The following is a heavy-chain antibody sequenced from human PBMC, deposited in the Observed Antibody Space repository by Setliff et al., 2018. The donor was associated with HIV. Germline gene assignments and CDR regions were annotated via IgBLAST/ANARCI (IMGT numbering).Heavy chain of an antibody. Sequence: SETLSLTCAVYGGSLSGYHWSWIRQSPGKGLEWIGSFYHTGSTHYNPSLKSRTTMSLDTSKNQFSLKLSSVTAADTAVYYCAREDTTGYYSLSAFDIWGQGTLVTVSS. J-gene: IGHJ3*02. CDR1: GGSLSGYH. V-gene: IGHV4-34*11. CDR3: AREDTTGYYSLSAFDI. D-gene: IGHD3-22*01. CDR2: FYHTGST.